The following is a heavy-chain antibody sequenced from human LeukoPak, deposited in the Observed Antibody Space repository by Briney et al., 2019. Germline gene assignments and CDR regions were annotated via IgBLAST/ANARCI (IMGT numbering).Heavy chain of an antibody. Sequence: GGSLRLSCAASGFTFSSYRMSWVRQAPGKGLEWVANIKQDGSEKYYVDSVKGRFTISRDNAKNSLYLQMNSLRAEDTAVYYCARTHESSGRGYWGQGTLVTVSS. V-gene: IGHV3-7*01. CDR2: IKQDGSEK. CDR3: ARTHESSGRGY. CDR1: GFTFSSYR. J-gene: IGHJ4*02. D-gene: IGHD3-22*01.